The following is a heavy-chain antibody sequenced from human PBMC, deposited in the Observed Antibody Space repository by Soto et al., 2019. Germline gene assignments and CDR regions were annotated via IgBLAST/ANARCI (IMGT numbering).Heavy chain of an antibody. CDR3: ARDLHTAMVIYYYYGMDV. D-gene: IGHD5-18*01. CDR1: GFTFSSYG. Sequence: QVQLVESGGGVVQPGRSLRLSCAASGFTFSSYGMHWVRQAPGKGLEWVAVIWYDGSNKYYADSVKGRFTISRDNSKNTLYLQMNSLRAEDTAVYYCARDLHTAMVIYYYYGMDVWGQGTTVTVS. V-gene: IGHV3-33*01. J-gene: IGHJ6*02. CDR2: IWYDGSNK.